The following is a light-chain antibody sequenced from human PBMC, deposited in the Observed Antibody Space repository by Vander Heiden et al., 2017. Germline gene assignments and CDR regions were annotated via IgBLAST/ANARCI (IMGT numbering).Light chain of an antibody. CDR1: QSVSSSY. Sequence: PQPPGTLSLSPGERATLSCRASQSVSSSYLAWYQQKPSGAPRRLIYSASSRATGIPNRCGGSGSGADFTLTISRLEPEDVAEYCCQQYSNSPRTFGQGTKVEIK. V-gene: IGKV3-20*01. CDR2: SAS. J-gene: IGKJ1*01. CDR3: QQYSNSPRT.